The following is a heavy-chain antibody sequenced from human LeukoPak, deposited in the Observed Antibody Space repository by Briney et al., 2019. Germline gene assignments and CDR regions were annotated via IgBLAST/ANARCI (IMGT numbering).Heavy chain of an antibody. CDR1: GYTFTSYY. V-gene: IGHV1-46*01. J-gene: IGHJ4*02. Sequence: ASVKVSCKASGYTFTSYYMYWVRQAPGQGLEWMGIINPSGGSTSYAQKFQGRVTMTRDTSTSTVYMELSSLRSEDTAVYYCARDLQTLYYFDYWGQGTLVTVSS. D-gene: IGHD4-11*01. CDR3: ARDLQTLYYFDY. CDR2: INPSGGST.